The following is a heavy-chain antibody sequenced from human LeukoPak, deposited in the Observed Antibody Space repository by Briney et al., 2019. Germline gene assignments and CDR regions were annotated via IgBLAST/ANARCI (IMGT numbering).Heavy chain of an antibody. J-gene: IGHJ3*02. Sequence: GGSLRLSCAASGFTFSNYKMNWVRQAPGKGLEWVSYISSSGSSIYYADFVKGRFTISRDNAKNSLYLQMNSLRAEDTAVYYCARVALGIGDAFDIWGQGTMVTVSS. D-gene: IGHD7-27*01. CDR2: ISSSGSSI. CDR3: ARVALGIGDAFDI. CDR1: GFTFSNYK. V-gene: IGHV3-48*03.